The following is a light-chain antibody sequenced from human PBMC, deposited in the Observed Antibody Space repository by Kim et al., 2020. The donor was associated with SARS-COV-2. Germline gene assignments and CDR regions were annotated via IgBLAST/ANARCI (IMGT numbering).Light chain of an antibody. Sequence: ASVGDAVTITCRASQDISNWLAWYQQKPGRAPNLLIYAATTLQSGVPSRFSGSVSGADFTLTISSLQPEDFATYYCQQTNSFPITFGQGTRLEIK. CDR2: AAT. V-gene: IGKV1-12*01. J-gene: IGKJ5*01. CDR1: QDISNW. CDR3: QQTNSFPIT.